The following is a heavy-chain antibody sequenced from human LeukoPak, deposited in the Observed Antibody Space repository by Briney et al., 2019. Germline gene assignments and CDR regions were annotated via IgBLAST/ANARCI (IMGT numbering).Heavy chain of an antibody. J-gene: IGHJ4*02. D-gene: IGHD3-3*01. CDR3: AKDHYDFWSGPFDY. V-gene: IGHV3-11*04. CDR2: ISSSGSTI. Sequence: PGGSLRLSCAASGFTFSDYYMSWIRQAPGKGLEWVSYISSSGSTIYYADSVKGRFTISRDNAKNTLYLQMNSLRAEDTAVYYCAKDHYDFWSGPFDYWGQGTLVTVSS. CDR1: GFTFSDYY.